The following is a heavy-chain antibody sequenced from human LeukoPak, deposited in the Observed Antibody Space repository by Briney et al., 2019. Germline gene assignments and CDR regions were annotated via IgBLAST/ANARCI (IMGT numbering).Heavy chain of an antibody. J-gene: IGHJ4*02. CDR1: GYSFTTYW. Sequence: GESLKISCRGSGYSFTTYWIGWVRQMPGRGLEWMGIIYPGDSDTRYSPSFQGQVTISADKSISTAYLQWSSLKASDTAMYYCARQFRDSSGYYSYYFDYWGQGTLVTVSS. CDR2: IYPGDSDT. CDR3: ARQFRDSSGYYSYYFDY. D-gene: IGHD3-22*01. V-gene: IGHV5-51*01.